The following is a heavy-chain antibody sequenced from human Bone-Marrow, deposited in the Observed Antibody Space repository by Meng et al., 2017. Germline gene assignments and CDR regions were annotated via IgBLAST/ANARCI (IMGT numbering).Heavy chain of an antibody. D-gene: IGHD2-15*01. CDR1: GFTVSSNE. CDR2: ISGGST. J-gene: IGHJ4*02. Sequence: GESLKISCAASGFTVSSNEMSWVRQAPGKGLEWVSSISGGSTYYADSRKGRFTISRDNSKNTLHLQMNSLRAEDTAVYYCLPRIGVVVVAATRFLDYWGQGTLVTVSS. CDR3: LPRIGVVVVAATRFLDY. V-gene: IGHV3-38-3*01.